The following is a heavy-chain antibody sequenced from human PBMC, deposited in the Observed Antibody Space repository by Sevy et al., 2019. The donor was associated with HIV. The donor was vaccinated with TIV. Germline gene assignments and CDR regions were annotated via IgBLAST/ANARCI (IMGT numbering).Heavy chain of an antibody. J-gene: IGHJ3*02. CDR2: IAYDGSNK. D-gene: IGHD3-3*01. Sequence: GGSLRLSCTASGFVFSSYAMHWVRQAPGKGLEWVAFIAYDGSNKNYADSVKGRFTLSRDNCKNTLYLQMNSLGAEDTAGYYCARPRFLEWLSSAAFDIWGQGTMVTVSS. V-gene: IGHV3-30*04. CDR3: ARPRFLEWLSSAAFDI. CDR1: GFVFSSYA.